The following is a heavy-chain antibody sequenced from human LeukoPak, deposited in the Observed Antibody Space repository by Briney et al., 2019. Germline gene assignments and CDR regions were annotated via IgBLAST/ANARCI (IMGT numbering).Heavy chain of an antibody. J-gene: IGHJ4*02. D-gene: IGHD6-19*01. V-gene: IGHV4-38-2*02. Sequence: KASETLSLTCTVSGYSISSGYFWGWIRQPPGKGLEWIGSIYHSGSTYYNPSLKSRVTISVDTSKNQFSLKVSSVTAADTAVYYCARVKSVAGHFDYWGQGTLVTVSS. CDR2: IYHSGST. CDR1: GYSISSGYF. CDR3: ARVKSVAGHFDY.